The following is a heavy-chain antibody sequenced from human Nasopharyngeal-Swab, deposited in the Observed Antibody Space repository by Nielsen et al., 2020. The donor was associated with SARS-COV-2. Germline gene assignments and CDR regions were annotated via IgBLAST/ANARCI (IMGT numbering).Heavy chain of an antibody. CDR3: AKDLRYSSGWYFDY. J-gene: IGHJ4*02. CDR1: GFTFSSYA. D-gene: IGHD6-19*01. Sequence: GGSLRFSCAASGFTFSSYAMSWVRQAPGKGLEWVSAISGSGGSTYYADSVKGRFTISRDNSKNTLYLQMNSLRAEDTAVYYCAKDLRYSSGWYFDYWGQGTLVTVSS. CDR2: ISGSGGST. V-gene: IGHV3-23*01.